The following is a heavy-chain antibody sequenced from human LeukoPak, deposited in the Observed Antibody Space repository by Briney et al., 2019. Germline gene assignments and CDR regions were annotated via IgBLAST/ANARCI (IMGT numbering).Heavy chain of an antibody. CDR1: GFTFSSYG. CDR3: APEGDGYILFDY. J-gene: IGHJ4*02. D-gene: IGHD5-24*01. CDR2: ISYDGSNK. V-gene: IGHV3-30*03. Sequence: AGGSLRLSCAAPGFTFSSYGMHWVRQAPGKGLEWVAVISYDGSNKHYADSVKGRFTISRDNSKNTLYLQMNSLRVEDTAVYYCAPEGDGYILFDYWGQGTLVTVSS.